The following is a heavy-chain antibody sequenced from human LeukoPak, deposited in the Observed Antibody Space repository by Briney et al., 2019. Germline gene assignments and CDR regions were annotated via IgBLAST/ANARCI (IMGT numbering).Heavy chain of an antibody. Sequence: PSETLPLTCTVSGGSISSSSYYWGWIRQPPGKGLEWIGSIYYSGSTYYNPSLKSRVTISVDTSKNQFSLKLSSVTAADTAVYYCARKVVAAPIPYYYYGMDVWGQGTTVTVSS. J-gene: IGHJ6*02. CDR2: IYYSGST. CDR1: GGSISSSSYY. D-gene: IGHD6-6*01. CDR3: ARKVVAAPIPYYYYGMDV. V-gene: IGHV4-39*01.